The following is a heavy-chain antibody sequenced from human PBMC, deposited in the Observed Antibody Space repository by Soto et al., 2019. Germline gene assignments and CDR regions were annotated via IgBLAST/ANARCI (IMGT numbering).Heavy chain of an antibody. CDR2: IIPVFGTP. J-gene: IGHJ2*01. Sequence: QVQLVQSGAEVKKPGSSVKVSCKASGGSLSNYGISWVRQAPGQGLEWMGAIIPVFGTPNYAQKFQDRVTITADESTTTVYMEVRSLTSEDTAVYYCARGDATKIVVTTYYAMDVWGRGTLVTVSS. CDR1: GGSLSNYG. V-gene: IGHV1-69*12. CDR3: ARGDATKIVVTTYYAMDV. D-gene: IGHD3-22*01.